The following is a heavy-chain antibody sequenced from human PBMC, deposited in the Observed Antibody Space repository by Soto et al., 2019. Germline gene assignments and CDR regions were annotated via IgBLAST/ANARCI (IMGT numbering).Heavy chain of an antibody. CDR1: GFTFSSYG. CDR2: ISSDGSNK. Sequence: QVQLVESGGGVVQPGRSLRLSCAASGFTFSSYGMHWVRQAPGKGLEWVAVISSDGSNKYYADSVKGRFTISRDNSKNTLYLQMNSLRAEDTAVYYCAKDRGPATVVGATFYYYGMDVWGQGTTVTVSS. V-gene: IGHV3-30*18. CDR3: AKDRGPATVVGATFYYYGMDV. J-gene: IGHJ6*02. D-gene: IGHD1-26*01.